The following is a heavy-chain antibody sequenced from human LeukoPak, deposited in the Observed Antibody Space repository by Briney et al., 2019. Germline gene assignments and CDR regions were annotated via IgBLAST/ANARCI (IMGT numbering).Heavy chain of an antibody. CDR2: INPNSGGT. CDR3: ARVVGVWGSYRYVIDY. J-gene: IGHJ4*02. V-gene: IGHV1-2*02. Sequence: ASVKVSCKASGYTFTGYYMHWVRQAPGQGLEWMGWINPNSGGTNYAQKFQGRVTMTRDTSISTACMELSRLRSDDTAVYYCARVVGVWGSYRYVIDYWGQGTLVTVSS. D-gene: IGHD3-16*02. CDR1: GYTFTGYY.